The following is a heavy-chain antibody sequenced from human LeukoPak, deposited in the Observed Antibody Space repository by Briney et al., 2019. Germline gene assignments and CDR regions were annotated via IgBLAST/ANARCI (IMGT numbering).Heavy chain of an antibody. CDR1: GDSISSQSW. J-gene: IGHJ4*02. V-gene: IGHV4-4*02. D-gene: IGHD3-22*01. Sequence: SETLSLTCAVSGDSISSQSWWSWVRQPPGKGLEWIGEIHHTGSTNYNPSLKSRVTIAVDKSKDQFSLKLTSMTAADTAVYYCARKGLRHGYVPLDYWGQGILVTVSS. CDR2: IHHTGST. CDR3: ARKGLRHGYVPLDY.